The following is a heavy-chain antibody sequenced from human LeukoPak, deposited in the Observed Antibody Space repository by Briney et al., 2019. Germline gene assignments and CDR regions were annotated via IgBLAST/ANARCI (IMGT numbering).Heavy chain of an antibody. D-gene: IGHD3-3*01. CDR1: GYTFTGYY. J-gene: IGHJ5*02. CDR3: ARVYYDFWSGLWDNWFDP. V-gene: IGHV1-2*02. CDR2: INPNSGGT. Sequence: ASVKVSCKASGYTFTGYYMRWVRQAPGQGLEWMGWINPNSGGTNYAQKFQGRVTMTRDTSISTAYMELSRLRSDDTAVYYCARVYYDFWSGLWDNWFDPWGQGTLVTVSS.